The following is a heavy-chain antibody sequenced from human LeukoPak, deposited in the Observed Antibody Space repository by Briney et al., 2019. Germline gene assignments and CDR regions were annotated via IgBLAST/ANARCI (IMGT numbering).Heavy chain of an antibody. CDR2: MNPNSGNT. Sequence: ASVKVSCKASGYTFTSYDINWVRQATGQGLEWMGWMNPNSGNTGYAQKFQGRVTMTRNTSISTAYMELSSLRSEDTAVYYCAGFMVRGVIGYYYYGMDVWGQGTTVTVSS. J-gene: IGHJ6*02. V-gene: IGHV1-8*01. D-gene: IGHD3-10*01. CDR3: AGFMVRGVIGYYYYGMDV. CDR1: GYTFTSYD.